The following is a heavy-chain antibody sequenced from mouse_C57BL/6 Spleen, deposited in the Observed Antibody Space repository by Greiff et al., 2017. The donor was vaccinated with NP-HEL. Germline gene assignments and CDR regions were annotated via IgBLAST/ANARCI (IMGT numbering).Heavy chain of an antibody. D-gene: IGHD4-1*01. Sequence: VQRVESGAELARPGASVKLSCKASGYTFPSSGISWVKQRTGQGLEWIGEIYPRSGNTYYNEKFKGKATLTADKSSSTAYMELRSLTSEDSAVYFCARTSNWDEGGFAYWGQGTLVTVSA. V-gene: IGHV1-81*01. CDR2: IYPRSGNT. CDR1: GYTFPSSG. J-gene: IGHJ3*01. CDR3: ARTSNWDEGGFAY.